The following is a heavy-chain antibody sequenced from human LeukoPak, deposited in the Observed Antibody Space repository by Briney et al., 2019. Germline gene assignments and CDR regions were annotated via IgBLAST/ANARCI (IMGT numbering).Heavy chain of an antibody. D-gene: IGHD3-9*01. CDR3: AKDGTYYDILTGYLGSYYYYYMDV. CDR1: GFTFSSYG. V-gene: IGHV3-30*02. CDR2: IRYDGSNK. Sequence: GGSLRLSCAASGFTFSSYGMHWVRQAPGKGLEWVAFIRYDGSNKYYADSVKGRFTISRDNSKNTLYLQMNSLRAEDTAVYYCAKDGTYYDILTGYLGSYYYYYMDVWGKGTTVTISS. J-gene: IGHJ6*03.